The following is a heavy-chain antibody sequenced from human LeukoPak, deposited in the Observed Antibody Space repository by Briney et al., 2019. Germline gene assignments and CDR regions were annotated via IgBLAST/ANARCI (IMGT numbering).Heavy chain of an antibody. CDR3: AKETGPPNDYGDPLDY. J-gene: IGHJ4*02. CDR1: GFTFSSYA. Sequence: GGSLRLSCAASGFTFSSYAMHWVRQAPGKGLEWVAVISYDGSNKYYADSVKGRFTISRDNSKNTLYLQMNSLRAEDTAVYYCAKETGPPNDYGDPLDYWGQGTLVTVSS. D-gene: IGHD4-17*01. V-gene: IGHV3-30*04. CDR2: ISYDGSNK.